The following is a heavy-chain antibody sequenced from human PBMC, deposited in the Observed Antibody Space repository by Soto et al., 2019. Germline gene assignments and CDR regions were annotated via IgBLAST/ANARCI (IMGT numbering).Heavy chain of an antibody. V-gene: IGHV1-18*01. CDR2: ISSYNGNT. D-gene: IGHD3-22*01. Sequence: ASVKVSCKASGYTFSSYGISWVRQAPGQGLEWMGWISSYNGNTNYAQNLQGRVTMTTDTSTSTAYMELRSLRSDDTAVYYCARVSKYYYDSSGYSTFDYWGQGTLVTVSS. CDR1: GYTFSSYG. CDR3: ARVSKYYYDSSGYSTFDY. J-gene: IGHJ4*02.